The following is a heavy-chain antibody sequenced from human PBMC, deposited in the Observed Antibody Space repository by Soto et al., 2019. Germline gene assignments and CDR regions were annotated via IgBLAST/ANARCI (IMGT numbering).Heavy chain of an antibody. J-gene: IGHJ4*02. CDR3: ATYGSGRYPGFDY. CDR1: GYTFTTYA. V-gene: IGHV1-3*01. D-gene: IGHD3-10*01. CDR2: INAGNGNT. Sequence: QVQLVQSGAEVKKPGASVKVSCKASGYTFTTYAMHWVRQAPGQRLEWMGWINAGNGNTKYSQKFQGRVTITRDTSASTAYMELSSLRSEDTAVYYCATYGSGRYPGFDYWGQGTLVTVSS.